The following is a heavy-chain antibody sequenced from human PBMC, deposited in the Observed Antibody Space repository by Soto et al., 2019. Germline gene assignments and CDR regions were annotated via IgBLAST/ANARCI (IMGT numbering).Heavy chain of an antibody. Sequence: LRLSCVASGFTVSDYGMHWVRQAPGKGLEWVALISFDGSNKYYADSVKGRFTISRDDSKNTLYLQMNSLRTEDTAVYYCAKDRLNGYNLYFFAYWGQGSLVTVSS. V-gene: IGHV3-30*18. CDR1: GFTVSDYG. CDR2: ISFDGSNK. J-gene: IGHJ4*02. D-gene: IGHD5-12*01. CDR3: AKDRLNGYNLYFFAY.